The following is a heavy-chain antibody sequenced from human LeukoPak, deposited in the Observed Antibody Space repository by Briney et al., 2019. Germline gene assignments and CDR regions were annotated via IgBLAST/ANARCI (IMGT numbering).Heavy chain of an antibody. CDR1: GESFSAYW. CDR2: INHSGST. Sequence: SETLSLTCGVHGESFSAYWWTWIRQAPGKGLEWIGQINHSGSTDYTPSLKSRVTISADTSKNQFSLRLTSVTAADAAVYYCARGREGMGSTSYYSSNWFDPWGQGTLVSVSS. J-gene: IGHJ5*02. V-gene: IGHV4-34*01. D-gene: IGHD2-2*01. CDR3: ARGREGMGSTSYYSSNWFDP.